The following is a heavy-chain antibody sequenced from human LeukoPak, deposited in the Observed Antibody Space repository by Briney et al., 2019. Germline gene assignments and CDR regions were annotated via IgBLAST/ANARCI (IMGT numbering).Heavy chain of an antibody. CDR1: GGSISSGGYY. J-gene: IGHJ1*01. Sequence: PSETLSLTCTGSGGSISSGGYYWSWIRQHPGKGLEWIGYIYYSGSTYYNPSLKSRLTIAIDTSKNQFSLKLSSVTAADTAVYYCVSTYGSGSYSSEYFQHWGQGTLVTVSS. CDR2: IYYSGST. D-gene: IGHD3-10*01. V-gene: IGHV4-31*03. CDR3: VSTYGSGSYSSEYFQH.